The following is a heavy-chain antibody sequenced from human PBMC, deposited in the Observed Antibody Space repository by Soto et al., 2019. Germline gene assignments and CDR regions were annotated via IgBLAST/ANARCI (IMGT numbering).Heavy chain of an antibody. J-gene: IGHJ4*02. Sequence: PGESLKISCKGSGYSFVSYWIAWVRQMPGKGLEWMWSIYPGDSDTTYSPSSQGQVTISDDNSSTTVYLQWNTLKASDTAMYYCAKTYGYESEYWGQGTQVPASP. CDR2: IYPGDSDT. V-gene: IGHV5-51*01. CDR3: AKTYGYESEY. CDR1: GYSFVSYW. D-gene: IGHD5-18*01.